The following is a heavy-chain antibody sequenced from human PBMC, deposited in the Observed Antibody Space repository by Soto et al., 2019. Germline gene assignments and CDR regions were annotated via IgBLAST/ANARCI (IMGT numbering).Heavy chain of an antibody. CDR3: ARVAVAGTRVDY. CDR2: IYHSGST. CDR1: GVPITSTNR. V-gene: IGHV4-4*02. D-gene: IGHD6-19*01. Sequence: PSATLTLTCAIYGVPITSTNRRSRFRQPPGKGLEWIGEIYHSGSTNYNPSLKSRVTISVDKSKNQFSLKLSSVTAADTAVYYCARVAVAGTRVDYWGQGTLVTVS. J-gene: IGHJ4*02.